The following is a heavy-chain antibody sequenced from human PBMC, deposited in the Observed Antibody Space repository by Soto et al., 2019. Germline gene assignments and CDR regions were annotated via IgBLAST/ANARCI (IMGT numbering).Heavy chain of an antibody. V-gene: IGHV3-23*01. CDR1: GFTFSSYA. CDR2: ISGSGGST. D-gene: IGHD6-13*01. J-gene: IGHJ4*02. CDR3: AKHKWYSSSGGSFYYFDY. Sequence: PGGSLRLSCAASGFTFSSYAMSWVRQAPGKGLEWVSAISGSGGSTYYADSVKGRFTISRDNSKNTLYLQMNSLRAEDTAVYYCAKHKWYSSSGGSFYYFDYWGQGTLVTVSS.